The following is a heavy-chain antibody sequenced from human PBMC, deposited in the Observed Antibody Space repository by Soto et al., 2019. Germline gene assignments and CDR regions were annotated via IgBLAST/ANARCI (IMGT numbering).Heavy chain of an antibody. D-gene: IGHD2-15*01. Sequence: GESLKISCKGSGYSFNTYWIGWVRQMPGKGLEWMGIIYPADSETRYSPSFQGQVTMSADKSITTALLQWSSLKASDTAMYYCARSYCSGGACYSDYWGQGTLVTVSS. J-gene: IGHJ4*02. CDR3: ARSYCSGGACYSDY. CDR2: IYPADSET. CDR1: GYSFNTYW. V-gene: IGHV5-51*01.